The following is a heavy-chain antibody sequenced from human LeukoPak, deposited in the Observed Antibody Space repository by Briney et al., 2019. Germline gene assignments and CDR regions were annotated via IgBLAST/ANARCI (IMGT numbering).Heavy chain of an antibody. CDR3: ARVKEASAFDI. Sequence: PSETLSLTCAVSGGSISSSNWWSWVRPPPGKGLEWIGSIYHSGSTYYNPSLKSRVTMSVDTSKNQFSLKLSSVTAADTAVYYCARVKEASAFDIWGQGTMVTVSS. CDR1: GGSISSSNW. CDR2: IYHSGST. V-gene: IGHV4-4*02. J-gene: IGHJ3*02. D-gene: IGHD5-12*01.